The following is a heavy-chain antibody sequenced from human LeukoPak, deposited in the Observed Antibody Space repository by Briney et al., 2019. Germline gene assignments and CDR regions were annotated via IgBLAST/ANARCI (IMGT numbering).Heavy chain of an antibody. J-gene: IGHJ5*02. CDR1: GDSVSSNSVT. D-gene: IGHD2-2*01. Sequence: SQNLSLNCAISGDSVSSNSVTWNWIRQSPSRGLEWLGRTYYRSTWYNDYAVSVRGRITVNPDTSKNQFSLHLNSVTPEDTAVYYCARRLTQYDCFDPWGQGILVTASS. CDR2: TYYRSTWYN. CDR3: ARRLTQYDCFDP. V-gene: IGHV6-1*01.